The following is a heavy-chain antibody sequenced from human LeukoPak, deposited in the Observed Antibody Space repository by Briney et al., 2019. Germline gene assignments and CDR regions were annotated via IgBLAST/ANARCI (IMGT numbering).Heavy chain of an antibody. CDR2: ISSGSSFI. D-gene: IGHD1-26*01. CDR3: ARGNIVGASLFDY. V-gene: IGHV3-21*01. Sequence: GGSLRLSCAASGFTFSTYSMNWVRQAPGKGLEWVSSISSGSSFIYYADSVKGRFTISRDNAKNSLFLQMNSLRAEDTAVYYCARGNIVGASLFDYWGQGTLVTVSS. J-gene: IGHJ4*02. CDR1: GFTFSTYS.